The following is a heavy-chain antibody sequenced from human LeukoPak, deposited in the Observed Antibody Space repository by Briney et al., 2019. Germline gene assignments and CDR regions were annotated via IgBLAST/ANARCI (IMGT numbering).Heavy chain of an antibody. D-gene: IGHD6-19*01. V-gene: IGHV1-8*01. CDR3: ATDLNLSLGLVRPY. CDR1: GYTFTSYD. Sequence: ASVKVSCKASGYTFTSYDINWVRQATGQGLEWMGWMNPNSGNTGYAQKFQGRVTMTEDTSTDTAYMELSSLRSEDTAVYYCATDLNLSLGLVRPYWGQGTLVTVSS. J-gene: IGHJ4*02. CDR2: MNPNSGNT.